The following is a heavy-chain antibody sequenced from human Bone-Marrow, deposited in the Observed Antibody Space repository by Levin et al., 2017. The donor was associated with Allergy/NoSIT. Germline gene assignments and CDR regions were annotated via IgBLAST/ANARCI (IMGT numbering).Heavy chain of an antibody. CDR3: ARESRVGSAGLDY. Sequence: PSETLSLTCTVSGGSISSYYWSWIRQPPGKGLEWIGYIYYSGSTNYNPSLKSRVTISVDTSKNQFSLKLSSVTAADTAVYYCARESRVGSAGLDYWGQGTLVTVSS. CDR1: GGSISSYY. CDR2: IYYSGST. D-gene: IGHD6-13*01. J-gene: IGHJ4*02. V-gene: IGHV4-59*01.